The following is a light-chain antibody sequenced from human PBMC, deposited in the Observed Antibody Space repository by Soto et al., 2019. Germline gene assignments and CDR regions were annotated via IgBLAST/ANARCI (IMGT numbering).Light chain of an antibody. Sequence: PGERATLSCRASQSITSGYLAWYQQKPGQAPRPLIYSASRRASGIPGRFSGSGSGTDFTLTISRLEPEDFAVYYCQHYGTSPTWTFGQGTKVEVK. J-gene: IGKJ1*01. V-gene: IGKV3-20*01. CDR3: QHYGTSPTWT. CDR2: SAS. CDR1: QSITSGY.